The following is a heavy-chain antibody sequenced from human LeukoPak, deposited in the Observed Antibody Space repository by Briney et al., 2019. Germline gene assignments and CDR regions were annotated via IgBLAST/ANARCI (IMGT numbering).Heavy chain of an antibody. V-gene: IGHV4-59*11. J-gene: IGHJ4*02. Sequence: SETLSLTCTVSGGSISSHYWSWIRQPPGKTLEWIGYIYYSGSTNYNPSLRSRVTIAVDSSKNQFSLKLSSVTAADTAVYYCARGSGQGGFDSWGQGTLVTVSS. CDR2: IYYSGST. CDR3: ARGSGQGGFDS. D-gene: IGHD3-10*01. CDR1: GGSISSHY.